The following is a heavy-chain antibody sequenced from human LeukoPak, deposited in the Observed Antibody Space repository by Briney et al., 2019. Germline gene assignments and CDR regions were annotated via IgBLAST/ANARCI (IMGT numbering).Heavy chain of an antibody. CDR1: GFTFTDHY. Sequence: PGGSLRLSCAASGFTFTDHYMDWVRQAPGKGLEWVARTRNKANGYSTEYATSVKGRFTISRDDSKNSMYLQMYSLNTEDTAVYYCPRGTKYRGVYYLFDYWGQGTLVSVSS. CDR3: PRGTKYRGVYYLFDY. CDR2: TRNKANGYST. D-gene: IGHD3-10*01. J-gene: IGHJ4*02. V-gene: IGHV3-72*01.